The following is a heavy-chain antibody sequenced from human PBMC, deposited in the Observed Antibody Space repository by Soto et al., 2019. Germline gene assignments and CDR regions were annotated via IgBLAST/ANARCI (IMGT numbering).Heavy chain of an antibody. CDR3: AKYCGGDWRHFDA. CDR2: INPSSGAT. D-gene: IGHD2-21*02. Sequence: QMQLVQSGAEVKKPGSTVKLSCKASGYNFIAYYIYWVRQAPGQGPEWMGMINPSSGATNYAQKFQGRVTVTRDTSTSTAYLELSSLRSEDAAVYYCAKYCGGDWRHFDAWGQGTLVTVSS. CDR1: GYNFIAYY. J-gene: IGHJ4*02. V-gene: IGHV1-46*01.